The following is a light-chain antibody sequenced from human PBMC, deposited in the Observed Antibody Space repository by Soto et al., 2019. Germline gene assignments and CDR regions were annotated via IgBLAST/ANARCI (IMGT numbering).Light chain of an antibody. V-gene: IGLV2-8*01. CDR1: SSDVGGYNY. CDR2: EVS. CDR3: SSFAGSNTI. Sequence: QSALTQPPSASGSPGQSVTISCTGTSSDVGGYNYVSWYQHHPGKGPKLMIYEVSKRPSGVPDRFSGSKSGNTDSLTVSGLQAEDEADYYCSSFAGSNTIFGGGTKLTVL. J-gene: IGLJ2*01.